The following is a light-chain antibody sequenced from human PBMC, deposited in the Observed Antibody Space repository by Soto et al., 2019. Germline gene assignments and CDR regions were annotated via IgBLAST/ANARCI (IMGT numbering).Light chain of an antibody. Sequence: DIVMTQSPLSLPVTPGEPASISCRSSQSLLHSNGYKYLNWYLQKPGQSPLLLIYLTSTRASGVPDRFSCSVSGPDCTLKISKVEADDVGVYYCMQALQSPFTFGPGTKVYIK. V-gene: IGKV2-28*01. CDR2: LTS. CDR1: QSLLHSNGYKY. J-gene: IGKJ3*01. CDR3: MQALQSPFT.